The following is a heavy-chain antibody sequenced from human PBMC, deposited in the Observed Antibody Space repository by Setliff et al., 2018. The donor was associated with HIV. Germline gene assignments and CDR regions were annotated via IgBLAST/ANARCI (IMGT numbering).Heavy chain of an antibody. CDR2: INHRGST. J-gene: IGHJ5*02. CDR3: ATVRVDHNWFDP. CDR1: GDSLSGYQ. V-gene: IGHV4-34*01. Sequence: SETLSLTCAVYGDSLSGYQWTWIRQAPGKGLEWIGEINHRGSTIYNPSLKSRVTILVDTPKNEFSLKLASVTAADTAVYYCATVRVDHNWFDPWGQGTLVTVSS.